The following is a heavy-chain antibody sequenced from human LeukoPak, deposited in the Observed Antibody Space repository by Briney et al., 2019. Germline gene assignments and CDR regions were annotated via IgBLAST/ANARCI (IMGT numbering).Heavy chain of an antibody. CDR2: INPSVGST. Sequence: WASVKVSCKASGYTFTSQYVHWVRQAPGQGLEWMGLINPSVGSTSYAQKLQDRLTMTRDTSTSTVYMELNSLRSEDTAVYWCARESIVVAGTNDYWGQGTLVTVSS. V-gene: IGHV1-46*01. CDR1: GYTFTSQY. J-gene: IGHJ4*02. CDR3: ARESIVVAGTNDY. D-gene: IGHD6-19*01.